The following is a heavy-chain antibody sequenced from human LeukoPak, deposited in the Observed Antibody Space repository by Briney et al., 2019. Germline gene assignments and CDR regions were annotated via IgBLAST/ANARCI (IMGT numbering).Heavy chain of an antibody. CDR2: IYYSGST. D-gene: IGHD5-12*01. CDR3: AAGYDYRTTFDY. CDR1: GGSISSGGYY. J-gene: IGHJ4*02. V-gene: IGHV4-31*03. Sequence: PSQTLSLTCTVSGGSISSGGYYWSWIRQHPGKGLEWIGYIYYSGSTYYNPSLKSRVTISVDTSKNQFSLKLSSVTVADTAVYYCAAGYDYRTTFDYWGQGTLVTVSS.